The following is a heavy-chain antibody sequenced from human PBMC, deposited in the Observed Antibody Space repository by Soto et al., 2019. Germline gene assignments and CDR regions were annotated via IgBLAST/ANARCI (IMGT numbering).Heavy chain of an antibody. D-gene: IGHD4-17*01. CDR3: AKLPWDHYGGIFDP. CDR1: GGSISNYY. Sequence: QVQLQESGPGLVKPSETLSLTCTVSGGSISNYYWTWIRQPPGKGLEWIGYIYYSGSTNYNPSLKSRLTISVDTSKNQFSLKLSSVTAADTAVYYCAKLPWDHYGGIFDPWGQGTLVTVSS. CDR2: IYYSGST. J-gene: IGHJ5*02. V-gene: IGHV4-59*01.